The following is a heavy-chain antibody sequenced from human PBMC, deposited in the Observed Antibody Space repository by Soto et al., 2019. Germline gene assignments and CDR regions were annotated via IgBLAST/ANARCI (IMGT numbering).Heavy chain of an antibody. Sequence: PSQTLSLTCAISGDSVSSNSAAWNWIRQSPSRGLEWLGRTYHGSKWYVEYVLSVKGRISINPDTSKNQFSLHLSSVTPEDTAVYFCTSEGAAITDYGGNIDHWGQGTLVTVSS. CDR3: TSEGAAITDYGGNIDH. CDR1: GDSVSSNSAA. D-gene: IGHD2-15*01. V-gene: IGHV6-1*01. J-gene: IGHJ4*02. CDR2: TYHGSKWYV.